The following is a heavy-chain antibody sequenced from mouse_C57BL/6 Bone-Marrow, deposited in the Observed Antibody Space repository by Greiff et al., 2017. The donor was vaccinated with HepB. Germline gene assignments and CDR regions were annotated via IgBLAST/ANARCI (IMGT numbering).Heavy chain of an antibody. D-gene: IGHD2-2*01. J-gene: IGHJ4*01. CDR3: ARRGGLWLRRPFDYAMDY. CDR2: IWSGGST. CDR1: GFSLTSYG. V-gene: IGHV2-2*01. Sequence: QVQLKQSGPGLVQPSQSLSITCTVSGFSLTSYGVHWVRQSPGKGLEWLGVIWSGGSTDYNAAFISRLSISKDNSKSQVFFKMNSLQADDTAIYYCARRGGLWLRRPFDYAMDYWGQGTSVTVSS.